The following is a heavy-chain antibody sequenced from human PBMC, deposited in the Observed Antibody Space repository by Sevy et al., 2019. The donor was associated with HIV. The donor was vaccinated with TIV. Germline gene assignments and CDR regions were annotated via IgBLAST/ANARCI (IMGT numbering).Heavy chain of an antibody. CDR1: GFTFTNAW. CDR2: IESKGDGGTT. J-gene: IGHJ3*02. V-gene: IGHV3-15*04. D-gene: IGHD3-22*01. CDR3: TTEETYYYDSSGFRAAFDI. Sequence: GGSLRLSCAASGFTFTNAWMGWVRQAPGKGLEWVGRIESKGDGGTTEYAAPLKGRFTISIDDSKNTMYLQMNSLKTEDRYVYYCTTEETYYYDSSGFRAAFDIWGQGTMVTVSS.